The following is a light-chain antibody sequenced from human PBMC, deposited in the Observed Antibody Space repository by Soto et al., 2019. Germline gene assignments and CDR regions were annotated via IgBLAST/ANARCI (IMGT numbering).Light chain of an antibody. CDR3: QQYSSSPKT. V-gene: IGKV3-20*01. CDR1: QSVSNNY. CDR2: GAS. J-gene: IGKJ1*01. Sequence: ILMTQSPSTLAVSPGERATLSCGARQSVSNNYLAWYQQKPGQAPRLLIYGASNRATGIPDRFSGSGSGTAFTLTISRLEPEDFAVYYCQQYSSSPKTFGQRTKVDI.